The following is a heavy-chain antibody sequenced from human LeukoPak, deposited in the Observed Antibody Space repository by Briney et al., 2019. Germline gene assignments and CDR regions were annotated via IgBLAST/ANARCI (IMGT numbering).Heavy chain of an antibody. D-gene: IGHD6-19*01. CDR2: IKSKTDGGTT. CDR3: AKVKRSSGWYQSSLDY. J-gene: IGHJ4*02. Sequence: GGSLRLSCAASGFTFNNAWMNWVRQAPGKGLEWVGRIKSKTDGGTTDYAAPVKGRFTISRDDSKNTLYLQMNSLRAEDTAVYYCAKVKRSSGWYQSSLDYWGQGTLVTVSS. V-gene: IGHV3-15*07. CDR1: GFTFNNAW.